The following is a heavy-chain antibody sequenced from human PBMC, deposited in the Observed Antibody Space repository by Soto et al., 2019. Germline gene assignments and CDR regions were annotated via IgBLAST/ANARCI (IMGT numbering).Heavy chain of an antibody. CDR3: ARNRRIAVEMDV. V-gene: IGHV3-21*01. CDR2: IASRSNYI. Sequence: GSLRLSCVASGFTFSDYNMNWLRQTPGKGLEWVSSIASRSNYIYYADSLKGRFTVSRDNARNSLYLQVDNLRAEDTAVYYCARNRRIAVEMDVWGQGTKATVYS. J-gene: IGHJ6*02. CDR1: GFTFSDYN. D-gene: IGHD2-21*01.